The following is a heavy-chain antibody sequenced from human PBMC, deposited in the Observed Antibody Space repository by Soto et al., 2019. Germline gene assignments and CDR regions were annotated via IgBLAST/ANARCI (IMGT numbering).Heavy chain of an antibody. CDR3: ARGGRIVDTGIGYYYYHAMDV. J-gene: IGHJ6*02. CDR1: GYTFTSYY. Sequence: QVQLVQPGAEVKKPGASVKASCKASGYTFTSYYIHWVRQAPGQGLEWMGIFNPTGDTASYAQKLQGRVTMTRDTSTGTAYIELGSLRSEDTAVYYCARGGRIVDTGIGYYYYHAMDVWGQGTTVTVS. V-gene: IGHV1-46*01. CDR2: FNPTGDTA. D-gene: IGHD5-18*01.